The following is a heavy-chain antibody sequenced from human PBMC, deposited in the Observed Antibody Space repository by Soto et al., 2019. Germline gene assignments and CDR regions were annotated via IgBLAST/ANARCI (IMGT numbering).Heavy chain of an antibody. CDR1: GGTFSSYT. J-gene: IGHJ1*01. CDR3: ARFRGSPWELHEYFQH. V-gene: IGHV1-69*02. Sequence: QVQLVQSGAEVKKPGSSVKVSCKASGGTFSSYTISWVRQAPGQGLEWMGRIIPILGIANYAQKFQGRVTITXXKXTXXAYMELSSLRSEDTAVYYCARFRGSPWELHEYFQHWGQGTLVTVSS. CDR2: IIPILGIA. D-gene: IGHD1-26*01.